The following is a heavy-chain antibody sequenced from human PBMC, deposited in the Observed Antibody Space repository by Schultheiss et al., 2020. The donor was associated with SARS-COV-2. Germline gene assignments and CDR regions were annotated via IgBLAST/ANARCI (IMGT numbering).Heavy chain of an antibody. D-gene: IGHD3-10*01. CDR2: IYPGASDT. CDR3: ARQSELLTPLGMDV. CDR1: GYNFANYW. J-gene: IGHJ6*02. V-gene: IGHV5-51*01. Sequence: GESLKISCKGSGYNFANYWIVWVRQMPGKGLEWMGIIYPGASDTRYSPSFQGQVTISADKSISTAYLQWSSLKASDTAMYYCARQSELLTPLGMDVWGQGTTVTVSS.